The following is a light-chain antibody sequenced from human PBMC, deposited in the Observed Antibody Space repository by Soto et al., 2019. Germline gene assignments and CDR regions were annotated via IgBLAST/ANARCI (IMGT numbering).Light chain of an antibody. CDR2: TNN. J-gene: IGLJ2*01. CDR3: GTWDNSLTGII. V-gene: IGLV1-44*01. Sequence: QSVLTQPPSASGTPGQRVTISCSGGSSNIGSNPVNWYQQLPGTAPKLLIYTNNQRPSGVPDRFSGSKSGTSATLGITGLQTGDEADYYCGTWDNSLTGIIFGGGTKLTVL. CDR1: SSNIGSNP.